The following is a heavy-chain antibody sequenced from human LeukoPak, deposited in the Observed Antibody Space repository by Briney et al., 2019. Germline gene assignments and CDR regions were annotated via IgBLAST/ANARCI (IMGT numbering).Heavy chain of an antibody. CDR3: ATTSGYRNYYYYYIDV. V-gene: IGHV4-39*01. Sequence: PSETLSPTCTVSGVSISNTVYYWGWIRQPPGKGLEWIGTSFDGGNSYYNPSLKSRVTMSVDGSKNQFSLSLASVTAADTAIYYCATTSGYRNYYYYYIDVWGKGTTVTVSS. CDR1: GVSISNTVYY. J-gene: IGHJ6*03. CDR2: SFDGGNS. D-gene: IGHD3-22*01.